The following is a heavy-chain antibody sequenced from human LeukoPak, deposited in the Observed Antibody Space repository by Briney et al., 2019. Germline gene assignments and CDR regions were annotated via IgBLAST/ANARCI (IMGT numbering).Heavy chain of an antibody. V-gene: IGHV5-51*01. CDR3: AKYKEEDWHFDL. Sequence: GESLKISCKGSGYTFSNYWIGWVRQMPGKGLEWMGIVYPGDSDTRYSPSFKGQVTISADKSIGTAYLEWNSVKASDTAIYYCAKYKEEDWHFDLWGRGTLVTVSS. CDR1: GYTFSNYW. CDR2: VYPGDSDT. D-gene: IGHD1-14*01. J-gene: IGHJ2*01.